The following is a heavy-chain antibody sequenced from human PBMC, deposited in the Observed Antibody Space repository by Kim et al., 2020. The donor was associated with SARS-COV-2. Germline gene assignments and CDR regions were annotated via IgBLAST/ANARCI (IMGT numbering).Heavy chain of an antibody. V-gene: IGHV3-30*01. J-gene: IGHJ4*02. Sequence: AGSVTGRLTTSRDNTKSTLKLQMNSLRAEDTDVYYCARDPGYFGEDNYLDYWGQGTLVTVSS. CDR3: ARDPGYFGEDNYLDY. D-gene: IGHD3-10*01.